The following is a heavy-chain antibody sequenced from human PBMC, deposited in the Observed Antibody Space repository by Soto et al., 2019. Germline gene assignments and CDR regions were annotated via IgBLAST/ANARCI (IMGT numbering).Heavy chain of an antibody. CDR3: ARGYDFWSGYYYFDY. V-gene: IGHV4-59*01. Sequence: QVQLQESGPGLVKPSETLSLTCTVSGGSISSYYWSWIRQPPGKGLEWIGYIYYSGSTNYNPSPTSRGTITVDTSKEQFPLKLSSVTAADTAVYYCARGYDFWSGYYYFDYWGQGTLVTVSS. J-gene: IGHJ4*02. D-gene: IGHD3-3*01. CDR2: IYYSGST. CDR1: GGSISSYY.